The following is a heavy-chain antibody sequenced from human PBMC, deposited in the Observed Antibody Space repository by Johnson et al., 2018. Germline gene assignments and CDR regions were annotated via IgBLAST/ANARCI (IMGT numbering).Heavy chain of an antibody. CDR1: GFTFDDYA. D-gene: IGHD6-6*01. J-gene: IGHJ6*02. V-gene: IGHV3-9*01. Sequence: VQLVESGGGVVQPGGSLRLSCAVSGFTFDDYAMHWVRQAPGKGLEWVSGISWNSGSIGYADSVKGRFTISRDNAKNSLDLQMNSLRADDTALYYCAKSSSSKYYYGMDVWGQGTTVTVSS. CDR2: ISWNSGSI. CDR3: AKSSSSKYYYGMDV.